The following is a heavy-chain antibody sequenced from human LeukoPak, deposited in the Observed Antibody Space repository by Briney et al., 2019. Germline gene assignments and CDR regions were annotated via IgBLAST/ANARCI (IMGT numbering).Heavy chain of an antibody. CDR2: ISSNGGST. CDR1: GLTFSSYA. CDR3: ARDLPPYSSSWSFGMDV. J-gene: IGHJ6*02. V-gene: IGHV3-64D*09. D-gene: IGHD6-13*01. Sequence: GGSLRLSCSASGLTFSSYAMHWVRQAPGKGLEYVSAISSNGGSTYYADSVKGRFTISRDNSKNTLYLQMSSLRAEDTAVYYCARDLPPYSSSWSFGMDVWGQGTTVTVSS.